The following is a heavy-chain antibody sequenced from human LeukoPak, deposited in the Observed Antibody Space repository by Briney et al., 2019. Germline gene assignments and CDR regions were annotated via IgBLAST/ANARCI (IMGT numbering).Heavy chain of an antibody. CDR2: VYRSGGT. D-gene: IGHD3-22*01. CDR3: ASLGSRDSSGYYGDY. Sequence: SETLSLTCAVSGDSISDKYWWRWVRQFPDKGLEWIGEVYRSGGTSYNPSLKSRVTISVDTSKNQFSLKLSSVTAADTAVYYCASLGSRDSSGYYGDYWGQGTLVTVSS. J-gene: IGHJ4*02. V-gene: IGHV4-4*02. CDR1: GDSISDKYW.